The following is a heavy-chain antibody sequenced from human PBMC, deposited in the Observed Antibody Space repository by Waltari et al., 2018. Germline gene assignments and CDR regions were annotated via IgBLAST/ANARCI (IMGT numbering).Heavy chain of an antibody. CDR3: AGRGAKMFSI. CDR1: GFSLSRGSHY. Sequence: QVQLQESGPGLVQPSQTLSLTCSVTGFSLSRGSHYWSWIRQHPGKGLEWIGYISPSGDTDYSPSLRSRLTLSVDTSKNQFSLKLNSVTAADTGVYFCAGRGAKMFSIWGRGTLVTVSS. V-gene: IGHV4-31*02. CDR2: ISPSGDT. D-gene: IGHD3-3*02. J-gene: IGHJ4*02.